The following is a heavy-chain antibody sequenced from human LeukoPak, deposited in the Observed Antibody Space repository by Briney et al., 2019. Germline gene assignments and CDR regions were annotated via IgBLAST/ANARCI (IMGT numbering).Heavy chain of an antibody. J-gene: IGHJ4*02. V-gene: IGHV4-39*07. CDR2: IYYSGST. D-gene: IGHD3-22*01. CDR3: ARADNLFDSSGYYWTV. Sequence: SETLSLTCTVSGGSINSNSYYWGWIRQPPGKGLEWIANIYYSGSTSYNPSLRSRVTISVDTSKNQSSLRLTSVTAADTAVYYCARADNLFDSSGYYWTVWGQGTLVTVSS. CDR1: GGSINSNSYY.